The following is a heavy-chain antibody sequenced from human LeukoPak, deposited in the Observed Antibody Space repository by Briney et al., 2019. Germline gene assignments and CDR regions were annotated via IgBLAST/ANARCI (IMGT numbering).Heavy chain of an antibody. Sequence: GGSLRLSCAASGFTLSSYWMSWVRQAPGKGLEWVANIKQDGSERYYVDSVKGRFTISRDNAKNALYLQMNSLRAEDTAVYYCARGTQFHIYWGQGTLVTVSS. CDR1: GFTLSSYW. CDR3: ARGTQFHIY. V-gene: IGHV3-7*01. D-gene: IGHD6-19*01. CDR2: IKQDGSER. J-gene: IGHJ4*02.